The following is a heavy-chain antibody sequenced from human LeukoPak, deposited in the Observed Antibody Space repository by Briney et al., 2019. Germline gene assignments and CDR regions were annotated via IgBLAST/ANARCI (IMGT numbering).Heavy chain of an antibody. Sequence: GGSLRLSCAASGFTFDDYGMTWVRQAPGKGLEWVSGINWNGGSTGYADSVKGRFTISRDNAKNSLYLQMNSLRAKDTALYYCARAGLYNWNYEGTTYFDFWGQGTLVTVSA. D-gene: IGHD1-7*01. V-gene: IGHV3-20*04. CDR2: INWNGGST. CDR1: GFTFDDYG. J-gene: IGHJ4*02. CDR3: ARAGLYNWNYEGTTYFDF.